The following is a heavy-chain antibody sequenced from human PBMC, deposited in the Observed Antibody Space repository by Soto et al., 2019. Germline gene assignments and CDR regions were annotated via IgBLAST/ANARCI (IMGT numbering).Heavy chain of an antibody. D-gene: IGHD3-16*01. CDR3: QGGDF. V-gene: IGHV4-34*01. Sequence: WETLSLTCAVSGGSFRGYFWSWIRQSPDKGLEWIGEINDSGNTYYNPSFKSRLTISVDTSRSQISLRMTSVTAADSAVYYCQGGDFWGQGTRVTVAS. CDR1: GGSFRGYF. J-gene: IGHJ4*02. CDR2: INDSGNT.